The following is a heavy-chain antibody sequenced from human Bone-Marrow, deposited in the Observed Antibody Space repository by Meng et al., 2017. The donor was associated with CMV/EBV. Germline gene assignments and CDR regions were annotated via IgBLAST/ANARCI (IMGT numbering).Heavy chain of an antibody. D-gene: IGHD2-15*01. J-gene: IGHJ4*02. CDR3: AREGAGYCSGGSCYSVSQFDY. Sequence: SVKVSCKASGYTFTGYYMHWVRQAPGQGLEWMGGIIPILGIANYAQKFQGRVTITADKSTSTAYMELSSLRSEDTAVYYCAREGAGYCSGGSCYSVSQFDYWGQGTLVTVSS. V-gene: IGHV1-69*10. CDR2: IIPILGIA. CDR1: GYTFTGYY.